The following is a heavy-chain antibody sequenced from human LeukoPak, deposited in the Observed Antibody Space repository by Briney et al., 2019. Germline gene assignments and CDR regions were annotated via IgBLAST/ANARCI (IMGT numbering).Heavy chain of an antibody. V-gene: IGHV3-15*01. CDR2: IKSKTDGGTT. CDR1: GFTFSNAW. D-gene: IGHD2-8*01. Sequence: GGSLRLSCAASGFTFSNAWMSWVRQAPGKGLEWVGRIKSKTDGGTTDYAAPVKGRFTISRDDSKNTLYLQMNSLKTKDTAVYYCTTLMSEYCTNGVCYPGAYWGQGTLVTVSS. J-gene: IGHJ4*02. CDR3: TTLMSEYCTNGVCYPGAY.